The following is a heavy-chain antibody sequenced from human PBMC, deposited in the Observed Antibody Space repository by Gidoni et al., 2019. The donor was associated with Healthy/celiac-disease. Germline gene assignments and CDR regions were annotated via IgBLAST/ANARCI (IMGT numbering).Heavy chain of an antibody. Sequence: EVQLVESGGGLVQPGGSLRLSCAASGFTFSSYSMNWVRQAPGKGLEWVSYISSSSSTIYYADSVKGRFTISRDNAKNSLYLQMNSLRDEDTAVYYCARTHTYYYDSSGLVFDYWGQGTLVTVSS. CDR3: ARTHTYYYDSSGLVFDY. D-gene: IGHD3-22*01. J-gene: IGHJ4*02. V-gene: IGHV3-48*02. CDR1: GFTFSSYS. CDR2: ISSSSSTI.